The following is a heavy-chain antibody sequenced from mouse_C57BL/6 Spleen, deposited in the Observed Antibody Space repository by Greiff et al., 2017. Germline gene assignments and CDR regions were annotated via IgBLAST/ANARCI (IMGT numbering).Heavy chain of an antibody. CDR2: INYDGSST. Sequence: EVKLVESEGGLVQPGSSMKLSCTASGFTFSDYYMAWVRQVPEKGLEWVANINYDGSSTYYLDSLKSRFIISRDNAKNILYLQMSSLKSEDTAAYYCARETIHWYFDVWGTGTTVTVSS. CDR3: ARETIHWYFDV. V-gene: IGHV5-16*01. CDR1: GFTFSDYY. J-gene: IGHJ1*03.